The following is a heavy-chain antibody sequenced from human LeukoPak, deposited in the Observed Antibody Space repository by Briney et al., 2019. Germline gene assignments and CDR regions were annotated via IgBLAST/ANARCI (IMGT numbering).Heavy chain of an antibody. Sequence: ASVKVSCKTSRGTFSSYAISWVRQAPGQGLEWMGWISAYNGNTNYAQKLQGRVTMTTDTSTSTAYMELRSLRSDDTAVYYCVRLGGIAAAGGGFWFDPWGQGTLVTVSS. CDR3: VRLGGIAAAGGGFWFDP. CDR2: ISAYNGNT. J-gene: IGHJ5*02. CDR1: RGTFSSYA. V-gene: IGHV1-18*01. D-gene: IGHD6-13*01.